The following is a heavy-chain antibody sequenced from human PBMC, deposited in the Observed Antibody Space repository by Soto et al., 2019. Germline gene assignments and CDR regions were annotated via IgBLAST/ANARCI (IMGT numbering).Heavy chain of an antibody. CDR1: GFTFSSYG. V-gene: IGHV3-30*18. Sequence: GGSLRLSCAASGFTFSSYGMHWVRQAPGKGLEWVAVISYDGSNKYYADSVKGRFTISRDNSKNTLYLQMNSLRAEDTAVYYCAKDRITYYDFWSGYYETFDYWGQGTLVTVSS. D-gene: IGHD3-3*01. CDR3: AKDRITYYDFWSGYYETFDY. CDR2: ISYDGSNK. J-gene: IGHJ4*02.